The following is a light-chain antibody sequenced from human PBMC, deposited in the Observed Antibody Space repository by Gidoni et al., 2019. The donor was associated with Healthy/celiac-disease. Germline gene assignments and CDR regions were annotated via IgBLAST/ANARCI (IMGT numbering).Light chain of an antibody. J-gene: IGLJ3*02. CDR1: SSNIGNNY. V-gene: IGLV1-51*02. CDR3: GTWDSSLSAGGV. Sequence: QSVLTQPPSVSAAPGHKVTISCSGSSSNIGNNYVSWYQQLPGTAPKLLIYENNKRPSGIPDRFSGSKSGTSATLGITGLQTGDEADYYCGTWDSSLSAGGVFGGGTKLTVL. CDR2: ENN.